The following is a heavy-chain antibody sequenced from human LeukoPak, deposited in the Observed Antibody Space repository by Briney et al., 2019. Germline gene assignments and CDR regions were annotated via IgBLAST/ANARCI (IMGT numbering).Heavy chain of an antibody. D-gene: IGHD7-27*01. Sequence: GGSLRLSCAASGFTFSYHYMSWFRQAPGKGLEWISYITNSGRDMSYTDSVKGRFTISRDNAKNSLFLQMNSLRAEDTAVYFCGRGHWGIDYWGQGTLVTVSS. V-gene: IGHV3-11*04. J-gene: IGHJ4*02. CDR2: ITNSGRDM. CDR3: GRGHWGIDY. CDR1: GFTFSYHY.